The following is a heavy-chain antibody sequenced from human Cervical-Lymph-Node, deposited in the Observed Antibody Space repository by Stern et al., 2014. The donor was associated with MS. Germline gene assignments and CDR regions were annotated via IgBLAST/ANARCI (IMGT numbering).Heavy chain of an antibody. D-gene: IGHD3-22*01. CDR1: GSSVTELS. CDR2: YDPEGGET. CDR3: EVTMIVESLDY. J-gene: IGHJ4*02. V-gene: IGHV1-24*01. Sequence: QVQLVQSGAEVKKPGASVKVSCKVSGSSVTELSMHWVRQAPGKGLEWVAGYDPEGGETKYAQKVQGRVAMTEDSSTDTVYMELSRLTTEDTAVYFCEVTMIVESLDYWGQGTLVTVSS.